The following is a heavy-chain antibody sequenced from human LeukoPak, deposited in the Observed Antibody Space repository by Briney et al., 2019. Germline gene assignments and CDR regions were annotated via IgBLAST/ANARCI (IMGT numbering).Heavy chain of an antibody. CDR1: GGSISGTYY. Sequence: SETLSLTCAVSGGSISGTYYWSWIRQPPGKGLEWIGYIYYTGTTDSNPSLKSRVTISLDTSKNQFSLNLSSVTAADTAVYYCARRWVYDKRAFDAWGQGTMVTVSS. D-gene: IGHD3-16*01. J-gene: IGHJ3*01. CDR3: ARRWVYDKRAFDA. V-gene: IGHV4-59*08. CDR2: IYYTGTT.